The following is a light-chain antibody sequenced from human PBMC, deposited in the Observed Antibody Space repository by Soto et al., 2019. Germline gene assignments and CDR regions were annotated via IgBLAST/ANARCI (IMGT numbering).Light chain of an antibody. CDR1: QSVSSSY. V-gene: IGKV3-20*01. Sequence: VLSQSLRALSWXPGDGATFAXRACQSVSSSYLAWYQQKPGQAPRLLIYGASSRATGIPDRFSGSGSGTDFTLTISRLEREEFAVYYCKQYGSSGTVGQGTKVDIK. CDR2: GAS. CDR3: KQYGSSGT. J-gene: IGKJ1*01.